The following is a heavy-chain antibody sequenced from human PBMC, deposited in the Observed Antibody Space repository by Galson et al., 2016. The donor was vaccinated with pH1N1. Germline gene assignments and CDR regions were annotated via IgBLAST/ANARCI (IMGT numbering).Heavy chain of an antibody. CDR1: GFTFSSYA. Sequence: SLRLSCAASGFTFSSYAMIWVRQTSGKGLEWNSGISASGGTTYYADAVKGRFTISRDNARTILYLQMNSLSAEDTALYYCAKPSLWWNDDIDYWGRGTLVTVSS. V-gene: IGHV3-23*01. J-gene: IGHJ4*02. D-gene: IGHD1-1*01. CDR2: ISASGGTT. CDR3: AKPSLWWNDDIDY.